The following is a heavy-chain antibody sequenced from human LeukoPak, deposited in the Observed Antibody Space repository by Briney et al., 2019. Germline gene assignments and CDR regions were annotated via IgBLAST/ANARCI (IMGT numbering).Heavy chain of an antibody. J-gene: IGHJ4*02. V-gene: IGHV3-74*01. CDR1: GFTFSSYV. Sequence: PGGSLRLSCAASGFTFSSYVMSWVRQAPGKGLVWVSRINSDGRSTNYADSVKGRFSISRDNAEDTLYLQMNSLRVEDTAVYYCVRGADTGYSSDSWGQGTLVTVSS. CDR2: INSDGRST. D-gene: IGHD3-9*01. CDR3: VRGADTGYSSDS.